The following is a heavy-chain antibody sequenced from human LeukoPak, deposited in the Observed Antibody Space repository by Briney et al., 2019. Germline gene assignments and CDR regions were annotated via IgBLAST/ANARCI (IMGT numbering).Heavy chain of an antibody. V-gene: IGHV3-23*01. CDR2: ISGSGGST. CDR3: AKDTYYYDSSGYYPVDY. Sequence: PGGSLRLSXAASGFTFSGSVMHWVRQAPGKGLEWVSAISGSGGSTYYADSVKGRFTISRDNSKNTLYLQMNSLRAEDTAVYYCAKDTYYYDSSGYYPVDYWGQGTLVTVSS. CDR1: GFTFSGSV. J-gene: IGHJ4*02. D-gene: IGHD3-22*01.